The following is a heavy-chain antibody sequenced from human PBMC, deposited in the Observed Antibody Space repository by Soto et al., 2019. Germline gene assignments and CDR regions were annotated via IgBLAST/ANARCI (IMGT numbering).Heavy chain of an antibody. V-gene: IGHV4-59*08. Sequence: SETLSLTCTVSGGSISVYYWSWIRQPPGKGLEWIGYIYYSGSTNYNPSLKSRVTISVDTSKNQFSLKLSSVTAADTAVYYCARHSNGAAAGPLDYWGQGTLVTVSS. CDR3: ARHSNGAAAGPLDY. D-gene: IGHD6-13*01. CDR1: GGSISVYY. CDR2: IYYSGST. J-gene: IGHJ4*02.